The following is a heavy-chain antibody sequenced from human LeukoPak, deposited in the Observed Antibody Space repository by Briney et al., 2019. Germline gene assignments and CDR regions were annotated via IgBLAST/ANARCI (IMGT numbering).Heavy chain of an antibody. CDR1: GYTFTGYY. Sequence: ASVTVSCKASGYTFTGYYMHWVRQAPGQGLEWMGWINPNSGGTNYAQKFQGRVTMTRDTSISTAYMELSSLRSEDTAVYYCVRVAGEDVDYWGQGTLVTVSS. CDR3: VRVAGEDVDY. CDR2: INPNSGGT. D-gene: IGHD6-19*01. J-gene: IGHJ4*02. V-gene: IGHV1-2*02.